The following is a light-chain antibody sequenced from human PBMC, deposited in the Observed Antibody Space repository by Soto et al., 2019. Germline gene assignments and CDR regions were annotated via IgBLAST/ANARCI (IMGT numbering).Light chain of an antibody. CDR3: QSYDSSLSGVV. V-gene: IGLV1-40*01. CDR1: SSNIWAGYC. CDR2: GDT. Sequence: QSVLTQPPSVSGAPGLRVTISCTGRSSNIWAGYCVHWYQQLPRTAPKLLLYGDTNRPSGVPDRFSGSKSGTSASLAIPGLPSEEVYDDYCQSYDSSLSGVVFGGGTKLTVL. J-gene: IGLJ2*01.